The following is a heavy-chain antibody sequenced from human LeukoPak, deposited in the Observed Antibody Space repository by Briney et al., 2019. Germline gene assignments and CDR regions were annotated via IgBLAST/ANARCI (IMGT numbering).Heavy chain of an antibody. Sequence: GGSLRLSCAASGFTFSSYAMHWVRQAPGKGLEWVAVISYDGSNKYYADSVKGRFTISRDNSKNTLYLQINSLRAEDTAVYYCAKEIGVEWLFRANNWFDPWGQGTLVTVSS. CDR1: GFTFSSYA. V-gene: IGHV3-30*04. D-gene: IGHD3-3*01. J-gene: IGHJ5*02. CDR3: AKEIGVEWLFRANNWFDP. CDR2: ISYDGSNK.